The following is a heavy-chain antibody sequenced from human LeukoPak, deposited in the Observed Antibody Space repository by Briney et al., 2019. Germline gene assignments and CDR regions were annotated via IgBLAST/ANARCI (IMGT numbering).Heavy chain of an antibody. CDR1: GGSISGTNW. J-gene: IGHJ4*02. CDR3: ARQISSSWL. CDR2: ISLAGQT. D-gene: IGHD6-13*01. Sequence: SGTLSLTCGVSGGSISGTNWWSWVRQPPGQGLEWIGEISLAGQTNYNPSLNGRVTMSLDKSSNQLSLHLTSVTAADTAVYYCARQISSSWLWGQGTLVTVSS. V-gene: IGHV4-4*02.